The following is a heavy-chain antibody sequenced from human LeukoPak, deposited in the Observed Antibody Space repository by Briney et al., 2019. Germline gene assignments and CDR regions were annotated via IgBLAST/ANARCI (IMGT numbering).Heavy chain of an antibody. CDR1: GSTFSGYP. D-gene: IGHD6-13*01. J-gene: IGHJ6*02. Sequence: GGSLRLSCAASGSTFSGYPIHWVRRAPGKGLEWVAVISYDGSNKYYADSVKGRFTISRDNSKNTLYLQMNSLRAEDTAVYYCAKVGSSWYYYYGMDVWGQGTTVTVSS. CDR3: AKVGSSWYYYYGMDV. V-gene: IGHV3-30-3*02. CDR2: ISYDGSNK.